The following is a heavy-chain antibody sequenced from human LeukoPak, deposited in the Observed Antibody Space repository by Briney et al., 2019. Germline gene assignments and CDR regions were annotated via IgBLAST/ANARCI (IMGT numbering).Heavy chain of an antibody. CDR2: IYHSGST. CDR3: ARGPKGGRYYGSGRGYFDY. J-gene: IGHJ4*02. D-gene: IGHD3-10*01. Sequence: PSGTLSLTCAVSGGSISSSNWWSWFRQPPGQGLAWIGEIYHSGSTNYNPSLKSRVTISVDKSKNQFSLKLSSVTAADTAVYYCARGPKGGRYYGSGRGYFDYWGQGTLVTVSS. V-gene: IGHV4-4*02. CDR1: GGSISSSNW.